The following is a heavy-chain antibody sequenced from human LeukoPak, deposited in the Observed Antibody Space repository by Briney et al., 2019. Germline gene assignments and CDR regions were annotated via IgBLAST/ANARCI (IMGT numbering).Heavy chain of an antibody. Sequence: PPGGSLTLSCAASGFTLNIYEMNWVRQAPGMGLEWLSYISNSGSTIYYADSVKGRFTISRDNAKKSLYLQMNSLRAEDTAVYYCARGDGSYPCFDYWGQGVLVTVSS. CDR1: GFTLNIYE. V-gene: IGHV3-48*03. CDR3: ARGDGSYPCFDY. J-gene: IGHJ4*02. CDR2: ISNSGSTI. D-gene: IGHD1-26*01.